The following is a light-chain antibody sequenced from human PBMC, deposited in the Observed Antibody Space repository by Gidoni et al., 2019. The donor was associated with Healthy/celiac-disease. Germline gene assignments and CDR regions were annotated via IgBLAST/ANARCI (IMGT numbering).Light chain of an antibody. J-gene: IGKJ2*01. CDR3: QQYYSTPRT. CDR2: WAS. V-gene: IGKV4-1*01. Sequence: DIVMTQSPVSLAVSLGERATINCKSSQSVLYSSNNKNYLAWYQQKPGQPPKLLIYWASTRESGVPDRFSGGGSGTDFTLTISSLQAEDVAVYYCQQYYSTPRTFGQGTKLEIK. CDR1: QSVLYSSNNKNY.